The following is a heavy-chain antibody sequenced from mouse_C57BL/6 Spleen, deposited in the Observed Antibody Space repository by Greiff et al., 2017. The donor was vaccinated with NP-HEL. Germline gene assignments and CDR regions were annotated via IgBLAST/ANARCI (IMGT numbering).Heavy chain of an antibody. CDR3: ARHGIDDGYYVAMDY. CDR2: INSDGGST. V-gene: IGHV5-2*01. J-gene: IGHJ4*01. CDR1: EYEFPSHD. D-gene: IGHD2-3*01. Sequence: EVKLMESGGGLVQPGESLKLSCESNEYEFPSHDMSWVRKTPEKRLELVAAINSDGGSTYYPDTMERRFIISRDNTKKTLYLQMSSLRSEDTALYYCARHGIDDGYYVAMDYWGQGTSVTVSS.